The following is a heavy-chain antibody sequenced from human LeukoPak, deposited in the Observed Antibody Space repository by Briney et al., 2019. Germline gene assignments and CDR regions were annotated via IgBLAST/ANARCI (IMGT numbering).Heavy chain of an antibody. V-gene: IGHV4-39*01. CDR2: IYYSGST. CDR1: GGSISSSSYY. CDR3: ARHDILGSVDTRRGTAASTIDC. Sequence: PSETLSLSGTVSGGSISSSSYYWGWIRQPPGKGLEWIGSIYYSGSTYYNPSLKSRVTISVDTSKNQFSLKLSSVTATDTAVYYCARHDILGSVDTRRGTAASTIDCWGQATLVTVSS. D-gene: IGHD6-13*01. J-gene: IGHJ4*02.